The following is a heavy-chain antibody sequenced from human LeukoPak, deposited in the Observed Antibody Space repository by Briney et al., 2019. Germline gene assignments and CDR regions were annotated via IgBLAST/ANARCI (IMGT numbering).Heavy chain of an antibody. J-gene: IGHJ3*02. V-gene: IGHV3-21*01. CDR3: GRGGSPPEALGDTFDI. Sequence: GGSLRLSCVASGFTFSSYAMSWVRQAPGKGLEWVSSISRSNTYIYYADSVKGRFTISRDNAKNSLYLQMNSLRAEDTAVYYCGRGGSPPEALGDTFDIWGQGTMVTVSS. D-gene: IGHD1-26*01. CDR1: GFTFSSYA. CDR2: ISRSNTYI.